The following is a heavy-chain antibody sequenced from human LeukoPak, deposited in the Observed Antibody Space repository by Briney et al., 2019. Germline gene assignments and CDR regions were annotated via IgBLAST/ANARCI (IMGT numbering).Heavy chain of an antibody. J-gene: IGHJ4*02. D-gene: IGHD3-22*01. CDR3: ATYYYYDSSQYYFDY. CDR1: GLTFSSYS. Sequence: GGYLRLSCAASGLTFSSYSMKWVRQAPGKGLEWVSSISTSSSYIYYADSVKGRFTISRDNAKNSLYLQMNSLRAEDTAVYYCATYYYYDSSQYYFDYWGQGTLVTVSS. CDR2: ISTSSSYI. V-gene: IGHV3-21*01.